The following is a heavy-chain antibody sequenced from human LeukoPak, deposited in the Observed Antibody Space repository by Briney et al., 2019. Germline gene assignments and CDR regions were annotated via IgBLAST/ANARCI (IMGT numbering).Heavy chain of an antibody. J-gene: IGHJ4*02. CDR1: EITFYTFW. CDR3: AGGGSSGFDR. Sequence: PGGSLRLSCVASEITFYTFWMHWVRQAPGKGLVWVARVDRDGSNTNYADSVKGRFTVSRDNSKNALYLEMNSLRVEDTAVYYCAGGGSSGFDRWGQGVLVSVSS. D-gene: IGHD1-14*01. CDR2: VDRDGSNT. V-gene: IGHV3-74*01.